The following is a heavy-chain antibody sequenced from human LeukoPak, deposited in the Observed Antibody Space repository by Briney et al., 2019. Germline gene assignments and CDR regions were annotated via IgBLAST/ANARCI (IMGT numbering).Heavy chain of an antibody. V-gene: IGHV4-59*01. Sequence: SETLSLTCTVYRGSFSSYYWSWIRQPPGKGLEWIGYIYYSGSTNYNPSLKSRVTISVDTSKNQFSLKLSSVTAADTAVYYCARATCTGYFYFDSWGQGTLVTVSS. CDR3: ARATCTGYFYFDS. CDR1: RGSFSSYY. CDR2: IYYSGST. D-gene: IGHD3/OR15-3a*01. J-gene: IGHJ4*02.